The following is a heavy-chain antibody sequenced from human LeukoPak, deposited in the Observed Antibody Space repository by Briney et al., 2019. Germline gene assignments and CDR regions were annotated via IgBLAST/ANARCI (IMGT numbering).Heavy chain of an antibody. Sequence: PGGSLRLSCGASGFTFSDYYMSWIRQAPGKGLEWVSYIDPRGSTTYYADSVKGRFTISRDNAKNSLYLQMNSLRAEDTAVYYCAELGITMIGGVWGKGTTVTISS. CDR1: GFTFSDYY. CDR2: IDPRGSTT. V-gene: IGHV3-11*04. CDR3: AELGITMIGGV. J-gene: IGHJ6*04. D-gene: IGHD3-10*02.